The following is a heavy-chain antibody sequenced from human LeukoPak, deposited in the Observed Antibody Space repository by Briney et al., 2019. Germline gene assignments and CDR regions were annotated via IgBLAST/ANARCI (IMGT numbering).Heavy chain of an antibody. V-gene: IGHV1-18*01. CDR1: GYSFSIYG. CDR3: ARCGAAVTTHLSH. Sequence: GASVQVSCKASGYSFSIYGITWARQAPGQGLEYLGWISASDGTTNYAQKVQDRVTMTTDTSTSTAYLELRSLRSEDTAVYYCARCGAAVTTHLSHWGQGTLVTVSS. CDR2: ISASDGTT. D-gene: IGHD4-17*01. J-gene: IGHJ4*02.